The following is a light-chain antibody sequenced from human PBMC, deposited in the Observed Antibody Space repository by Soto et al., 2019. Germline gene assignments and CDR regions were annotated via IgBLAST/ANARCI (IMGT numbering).Light chain of an antibody. CDR3: TSYAGDNNLV. CDR1: SSDVGSYNL. Sequence: QSVLTQPASVSGSPGQSITISCTGTSSDVGSYNLVSWYQQHPGKAPKLMIYQVTKRPSGVPDRFSASKSGNTASLTVSGLQAEDEAHYYCTSYAGDNNLVFGGGTKLTVL. CDR2: QVT. J-gene: IGLJ2*01. V-gene: IGLV2-8*01.